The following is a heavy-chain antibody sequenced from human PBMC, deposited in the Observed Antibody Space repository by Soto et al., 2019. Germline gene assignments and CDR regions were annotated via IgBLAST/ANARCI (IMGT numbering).Heavy chain of an antibody. CDR2: IPWNSGTL. Sequence: PGGSLRLSCIASGFTFNDFAMHWVRQAPGKGLEWVSGIPWNSGTLDYADSVRGRFSISRDNAKNSLYLQMNSLRVEDTALYYCARHRGYHYYGMDVWGQGTTVNVYS. V-gene: IGHV3-9*01. CDR1: GFTFNDFA. J-gene: IGHJ6*02. CDR3: ARHRGYHYYGMDV.